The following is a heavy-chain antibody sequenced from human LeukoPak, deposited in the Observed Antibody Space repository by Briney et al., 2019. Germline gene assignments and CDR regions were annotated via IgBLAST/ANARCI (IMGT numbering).Heavy chain of an antibody. CDR1: GGSISSSSYY. Sequence: SETLSLTCTVSGGSISSSSYYWGWIRQPPGKGLEWIGSIYYSGSTYYNPSLKSRVTISVDTSKNQFSLKLSSVTAADTAVYYCARPGRWELRGAFDIWGQGTMVTVSS. D-gene: IGHD1-26*01. CDR2: IYYSGST. CDR3: ARPGRWELRGAFDI. V-gene: IGHV4-39*01. J-gene: IGHJ3*02.